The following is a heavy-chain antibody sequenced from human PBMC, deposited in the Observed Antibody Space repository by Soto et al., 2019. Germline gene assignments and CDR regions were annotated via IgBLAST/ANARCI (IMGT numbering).Heavy chain of an antibody. CDR2: IRETGNT. CDR1: GFTFSNYA. CDR3: AKGGRYQLPDY. J-gene: IGHJ4*02. D-gene: IGHD2-2*01. V-gene: IGHV3-23*01. Sequence: PGGSLSLSCAASGFTFSNYAMSWIRQAPGKGLEWVSTIRETGNTYYADSVRGRFATSRDNSENTLYLQMNSLRAEDTAVYYCAKGGRYQLPDYWAQGTLVTVSS.